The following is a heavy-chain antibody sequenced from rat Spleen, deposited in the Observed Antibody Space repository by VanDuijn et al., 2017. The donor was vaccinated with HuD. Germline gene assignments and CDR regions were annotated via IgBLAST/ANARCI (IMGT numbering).Heavy chain of an antibody. CDR3: TWDYYDATYYYRFTY. J-gene: IGHJ3*01. D-gene: IGHD1-12*02. V-gene: IGHV6-13*01. CDR1: GFTFSTAW. Sequence: EVQVVETGGGLVQPGKSLQLTCATSGFTFSTAWMHWVRQSPDKRLEWVARIKDRSNNYATDYVESVKGRFTISRDDSKSSVYLQMNSLEEEDTATYYCTWDYYDATYYYRFTYWGQGTLVTVSS. CDR2: IKDRSNNYAT.